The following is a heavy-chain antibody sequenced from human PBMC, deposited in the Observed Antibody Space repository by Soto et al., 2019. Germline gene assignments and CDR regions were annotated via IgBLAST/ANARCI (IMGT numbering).Heavy chain of an antibody. CDR3: ARVLNYYDSSGYSLWFDP. CDR1: GGSISSGDYY. J-gene: IGHJ5*02. Sequence: SETLSLTCTVSGGSISSGDYYWSWIRQPPGKGLEWIGYIYYSGSTYYNPSLKSRVTISVDTSKNQFSLKLSSVTAADTAVYYCARVLNYYDSSGYSLWFDPWGQGTLVTVSS. D-gene: IGHD3-22*01. V-gene: IGHV4-30-4*01. CDR2: IYYSGST.